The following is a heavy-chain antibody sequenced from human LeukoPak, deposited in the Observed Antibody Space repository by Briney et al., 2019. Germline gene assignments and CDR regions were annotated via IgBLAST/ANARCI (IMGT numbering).Heavy chain of an antibody. Sequence: GGSLRLSCAASGFTFSSYAMSWVRQAPGRGLEWVSAISGSGGNTFYADSAKGRFTISRDNSKNTLYLQMNSLRAEDTAVYYCAKDLVRGVPTDYWGQGTLVTVSS. V-gene: IGHV3-23*01. J-gene: IGHJ4*02. CDR2: ISGSGGNT. CDR1: GFTFSSYA. CDR3: AKDLVRGVPTDY. D-gene: IGHD3-10*01.